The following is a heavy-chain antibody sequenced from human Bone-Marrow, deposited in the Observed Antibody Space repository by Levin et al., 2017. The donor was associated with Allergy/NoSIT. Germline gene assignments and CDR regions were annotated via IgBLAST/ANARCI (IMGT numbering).Heavy chain of an antibody. CDR1: GDSISGGTDY. CDR3: ARGPYMVRGVYFDY. D-gene: IGHD3-10*01. V-gene: IGHV4-61*02. Sequence: SETLSLTCTVSGDSISGGTDYWSWIRQPAGKGLEWIGRVFSRGGTNFNPSLKSRLTMSIDTSKNQFSLKLTSVTAADTAVYYCARGPYMVRGVYFDYWGQGALVTVSS. J-gene: IGHJ4*02. CDR2: VFSRGGT.